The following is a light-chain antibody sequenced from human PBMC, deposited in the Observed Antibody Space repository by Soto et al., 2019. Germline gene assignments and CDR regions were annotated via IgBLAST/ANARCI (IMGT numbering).Light chain of an antibody. Sequence: QSVLNQPASMSGSPGQSITISCTGTSGDVGFYDFVSWYQQHPGKVPRLIIYGVTKRPSGVSHRFSGSKSGNTASLTISGLQVEDEADYSCASYTGSSTYLFGGGTKVTVL. CDR2: GVT. CDR1: SGDVGFYDF. V-gene: IGLV2-14*03. J-gene: IGLJ3*02. CDR3: ASYTGSSTYL.